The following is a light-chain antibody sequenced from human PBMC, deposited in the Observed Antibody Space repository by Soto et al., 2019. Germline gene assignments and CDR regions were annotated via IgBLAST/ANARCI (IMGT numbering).Light chain of an antibody. J-gene: IGKJ1*01. CDR3: QQYFEWPPMT. CDR1: ETVDTN. CDR2: GAS. Sequence: VMTQSPATLSVYPGERATLSCWAIETVDTNLSWYQQKSGQAPSLLISGASIRAAGISDRFRGSGSGTEFTLAISSLRSEDSAIYYCQQYFEWPPMTFGQGTKVEI. V-gene: IGKV3-15*01.